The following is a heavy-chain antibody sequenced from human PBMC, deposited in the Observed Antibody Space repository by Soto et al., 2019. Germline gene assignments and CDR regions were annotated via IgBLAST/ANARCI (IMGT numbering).Heavy chain of an antibody. J-gene: IGHJ6*02. CDR1: GGSISSGGYS. CDR2: IYHSGST. Sequence: ASETLSLTCAVSGGSISSGGYSWSWIRQPPGKGLEWIGYIYHSGSTYYNPSLKSRVTISVDRSKNQFSLKLSSVTAADTAVYYCAGRYYDFWSGYYGYYGTDVWGQGTTVTVSS. D-gene: IGHD3-3*01. CDR3: AGRYYDFWSGYYGYYGTDV. V-gene: IGHV4-30-2*01.